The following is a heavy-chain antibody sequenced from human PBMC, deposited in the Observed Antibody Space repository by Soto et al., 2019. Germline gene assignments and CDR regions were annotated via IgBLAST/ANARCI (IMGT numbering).Heavy chain of an antibody. CDR2: LSGSGGTT. V-gene: IGHV3-23*01. D-gene: IGHD3-10*01. CDR1: GFTFSTYA. CDR3: AKQRAGYGSGSDTYFFDF. Sequence: EVQLLESGGGLAQPGGSLRLSCSTSGFTFSTYAMNWVRQAPGKGLEWVSALSGSGGTTYYADSVRGRFTISRDNSKNPLFLQMNSLRDEDTALYYCAKQRAGYGSGSDTYFFDFWGQGTLVTVSS. J-gene: IGHJ4*02.